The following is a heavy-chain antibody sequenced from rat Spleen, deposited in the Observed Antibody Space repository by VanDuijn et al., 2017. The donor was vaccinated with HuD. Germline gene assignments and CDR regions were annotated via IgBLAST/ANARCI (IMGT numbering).Heavy chain of an antibody. V-gene: IGHV2-15*01. CDR1: GFSLTSYT. J-gene: IGHJ2*01. D-gene: IGHD1-12*02. CDR2: IWSGGST. CDR3: ARRAKYYYDGSYYYVHFDY. Sequence: QVQLKESGPGLVQPSQTLSLTCTVSGFSLTSYTVSWVRQPPGKGLEWIGAIWSGGSTDYNSALKSRLSISRDTSKSQVLLKMNSLRTEDTAMYFCARRAKYYYDGSYYYVHFDYWGQGVMGTVSS.